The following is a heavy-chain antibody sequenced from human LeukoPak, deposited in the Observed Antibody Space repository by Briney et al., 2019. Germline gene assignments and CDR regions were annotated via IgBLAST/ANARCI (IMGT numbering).Heavy chain of an antibody. D-gene: IGHD1-26*01. V-gene: IGHV3-30*03. CDR1: GFTFSTYG. Sequence: PGGSLRLSCEASGFTFSTYGMHWVRQAPGKGLEWVAGISNGGSYKYYADSVKGRFTISRDNAKNTLYLQMNSLRAEDTAIYYCARDQSTVGPTTADYWGQGTLVTVSS. CDR3: ARDQSTVGPTTADY. CDR2: ISNGGSYK. J-gene: IGHJ4*02.